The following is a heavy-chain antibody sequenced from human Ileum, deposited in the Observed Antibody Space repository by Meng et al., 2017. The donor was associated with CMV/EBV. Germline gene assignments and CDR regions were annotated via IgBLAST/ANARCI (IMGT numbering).Heavy chain of an antibody. V-gene: IGHV4-4*07. J-gene: IGHJ4*02. CDR1: GGSVNNYY. Sequence: QGQLRESGPGLLNPSATLSLTCTVSGGSVNNYYWSWIRQSAGKGLEWIGRFYSSDTYNYHPSLDSRVTMSLDTSKNQFSLNLRSVTAADTATYYCARGPGASTREGFDYWGLGTLVTVSS. CDR2: FYSSDTY. CDR3: ARGPGASTREGFDY. D-gene: IGHD1-26*01.